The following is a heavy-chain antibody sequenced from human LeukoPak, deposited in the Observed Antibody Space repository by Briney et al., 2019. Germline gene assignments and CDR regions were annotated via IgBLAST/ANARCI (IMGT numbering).Heavy chain of an antibody. D-gene: IGHD3-22*01. CDR3: AKDSGHYDSSGYYLGDY. Sequence: AGGSLRLSCAASGYTFSSYAMSWVRQAPGKGLEWVSAISGSGGSTYYADSEKGRFTISRDNSKNTLHLQMNSLRAEDTAVYYCAKDSGHYDSSGYYLGDYWGQGTLVTVSS. CDR2: ISGSGGST. J-gene: IGHJ4*02. V-gene: IGHV3-23*01. CDR1: GYTFSSYA.